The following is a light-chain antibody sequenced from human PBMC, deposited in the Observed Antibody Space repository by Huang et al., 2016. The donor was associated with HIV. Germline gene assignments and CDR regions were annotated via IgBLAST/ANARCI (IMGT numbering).Light chain of an antibody. Sequence: VVMTQSPLSLPVTRGQPAPISFRSSQRLEHSDGSTYLPRFQQRPGQSPRRLFFRVSNGDSGVPDRVTARWSGTDFTLKIRRVEAEDAAIYYCMQGTHWPWTFGQGTKVEI. V-gene: IGKV2-30*02. CDR2: RVS. CDR1: QRLEHSDGSTY. J-gene: IGKJ1*01. CDR3: MQGTHWPWT.